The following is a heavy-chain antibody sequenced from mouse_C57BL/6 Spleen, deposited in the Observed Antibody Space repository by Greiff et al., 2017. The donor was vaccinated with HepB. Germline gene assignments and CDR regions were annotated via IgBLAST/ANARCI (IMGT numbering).Heavy chain of an antibody. CDR1: GYTFTDYE. CDR3: TRRTTYYAMDY. CDR2: IDPETGGT. V-gene: IGHV1-15*01. D-gene: IGHD2-1*01. Sequence: QVQLKQSGAELVRPGASVTLSCKASGYTFTDYEMHWVKQTPVHGLEWIGAIDPETGGTAYHQKFKGKAILTADKSSSTAYMELRSLTSEDSAVYYCTRRTTYYAMDYWGQGTSVTVSS. J-gene: IGHJ4*01.